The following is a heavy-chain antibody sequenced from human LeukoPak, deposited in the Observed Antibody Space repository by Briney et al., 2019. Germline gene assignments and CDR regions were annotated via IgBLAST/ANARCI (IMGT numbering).Heavy chain of an antibody. J-gene: IGHJ5*02. CDR3: ARYSSSLGWLDP. Sequence: PSETLSLTCSVSGGSISSSGYNWAWIRQPPGKGLEWIGTIYYSGSGNNNPSLKSRVTISVDTSKNQFSLKLSSVTAADTAVYYCARYSSSLGWLDPWGQGTLVTVSS. CDR1: GGSISSSGYN. D-gene: IGHD6-13*01. V-gene: IGHV4-39*01. CDR2: IYYSGSG.